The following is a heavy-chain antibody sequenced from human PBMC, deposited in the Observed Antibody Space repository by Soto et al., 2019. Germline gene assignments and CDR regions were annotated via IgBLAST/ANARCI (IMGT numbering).Heavy chain of an antibody. CDR2: INHSGST. J-gene: IGHJ6*02. Sequence: SETLSLTCAVYGGSFSGYYWSWIRQPPGKGLGWIGEINHSGSTNYNPSLKSRVTISVDTSKNQFSLKLSSVTAADTAVYYCARRKAAAGTFLSFYYYGMDVWGRGTTVTVSS. CDR1: GGSFSGYY. D-gene: IGHD6-13*01. V-gene: IGHV4-34*01. CDR3: ARRKAAAGTFLSFYYYGMDV.